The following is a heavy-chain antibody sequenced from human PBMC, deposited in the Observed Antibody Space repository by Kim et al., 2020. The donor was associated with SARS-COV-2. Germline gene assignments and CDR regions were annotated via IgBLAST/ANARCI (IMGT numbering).Heavy chain of an antibody. CDR3: AKFIAAAGRFDF. J-gene: IGHJ4*02. D-gene: IGHD6-13*01. Sequence: NHNPSLKSRVTISVDTSKNQFSLKLSSVTAADTAVYYCAKFIAAAGRFDFWGQGTLVTVSS. V-gene: IGHV4-59*01.